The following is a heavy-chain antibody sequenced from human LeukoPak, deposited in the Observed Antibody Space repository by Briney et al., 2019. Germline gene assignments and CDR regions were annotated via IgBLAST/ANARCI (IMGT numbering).Heavy chain of an antibody. D-gene: IGHD2-2*01. CDR1: GFTFSSFS. Sequence: PGGSLRLSCAASGFTFSSFSMNWVRQAPGKGLEWVSFITGSSRTIYYADSVKGRFTISRDNAKNSLYLQMNSLRAEDTAVYYCASCSSTNCYWGQGTLVTVSS. J-gene: IGHJ4*02. CDR2: ITGSSRTI. V-gene: IGHV3-48*01. CDR3: ASCSSTNCY.